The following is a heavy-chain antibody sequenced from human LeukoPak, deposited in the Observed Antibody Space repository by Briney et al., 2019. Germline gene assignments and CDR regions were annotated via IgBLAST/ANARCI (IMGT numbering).Heavy chain of an antibody. D-gene: IGHD3-22*01. CDR3: ARGDSSGYVGY. J-gene: IGHJ4*02. CDR1: GGSFSGYY. CDR2: INHSGST. V-gene: IGHV4-34*01. Sequence: SETLSLTCAVYGGSFSGYYWSWIRQPPGKGLEWIGEINHSGSTNYNPSLKSRVTISVDTSKNQFSLKLSSVTAADTAVYYCARGDSSGYVGYWGQGTLVTVSS.